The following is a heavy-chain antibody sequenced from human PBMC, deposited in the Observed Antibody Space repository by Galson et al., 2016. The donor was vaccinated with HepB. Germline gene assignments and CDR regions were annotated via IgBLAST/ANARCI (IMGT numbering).Heavy chain of an antibody. V-gene: IGHV4-39*07. Sequence: SETLSLTCTVSGGSISRSSDYWTWIRQSPGKGLEWIGEISDSGSTNYNPSLKSRVTISIDTSKNQFSLKLNSVTAADTALYYCATADIYSSGWFDFWGHGTLVTVSS. J-gene: IGHJ5*01. CDR2: ISDSGST. CDR3: ATADIYSSGWFDF. D-gene: IGHD6-19*01. CDR1: GGSISRSSDY.